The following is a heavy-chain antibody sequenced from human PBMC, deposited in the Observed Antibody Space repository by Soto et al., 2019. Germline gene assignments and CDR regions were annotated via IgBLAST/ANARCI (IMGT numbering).Heavy chain of an antibody. CDR3: AKETSPNTYYAFDF. CDR1: GFTFRDHY. CDR2: MSSSGATI. J-gene: IGHJ3*01. V-gene: IGHV3-11*01. Sequence: PGGSLRLSCAGSGFTFRDHYMSWVRQAPGQGLEWVSYMSSSGATIYYADSVRGRFTISRDNAKNSLYLQMTSLRAEDTAVYYCAKETSPNTYYAFDFWGQGTLVTVSS. D-gene: IGHD1-26*01.